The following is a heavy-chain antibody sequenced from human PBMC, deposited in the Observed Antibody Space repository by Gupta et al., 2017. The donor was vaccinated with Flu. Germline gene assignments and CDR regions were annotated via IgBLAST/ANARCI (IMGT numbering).Heavy chain of an antibody. D-gene: IGHD3-16*01. CDR2: ISQTGTRE. CDR3: AKFVGGIWSSYTDGFDD. V-gene: IGHV3-30*18. Sequence: GMDWDRQTPGKGLERVAVISQTGTRENNADSVKGRFSITRANAKNTLYLQMKSLRPEDTAVSDCAKFVGGIWSSYTDGFDDWGQGTMVTVSS. CDR1: G. J-gene: IGHJ4*02.